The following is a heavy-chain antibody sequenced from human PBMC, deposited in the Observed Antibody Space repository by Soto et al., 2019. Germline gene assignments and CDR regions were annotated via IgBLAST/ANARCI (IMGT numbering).Heavy chain of an antibody. CDR2: IKQDGSEK. V-gene: IGHV3-7*01. CDR3: AREDLTGYYPLRYYYYMDV. Sequence: GGSLRLSCAASGFTFSSYWMSWVRQAPGKGLEWVANIKQDGSEKYYVDSVKGRFTISRDNAKNSLYLQMNSLRAEDTAVYYCAREDLTGYYPLRYYYYMDVWGKGTTVTVSS. CDR1: GFTFSSYW. J-gene: IGHJ6*03. D-gene: IGHD3-9*01.